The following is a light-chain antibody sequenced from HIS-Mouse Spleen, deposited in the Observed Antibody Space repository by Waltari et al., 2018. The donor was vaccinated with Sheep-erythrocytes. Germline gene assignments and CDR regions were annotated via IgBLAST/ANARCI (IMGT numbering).Light chain of an antibody. V-gene: IGKV4-1*01. J-gene: IGKJ4*01. CDR1: QSVLYSSNNKNY. CDR2: WAS. Sequence: DIVMTQSPDSLAVSLGERATIHCKSSQSVLYSSNNKNYLAWYQQKPGQPPKLLIYWASTRESGVPDRFSGSGSGTDFTLTISSLQAEDVAVYYCQQYYSTLTFGGGTK. CDR3: QQYYSTLT.